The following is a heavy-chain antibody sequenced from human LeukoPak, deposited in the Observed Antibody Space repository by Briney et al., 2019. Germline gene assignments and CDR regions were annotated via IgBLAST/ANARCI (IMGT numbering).Heavy chain of an antibody. J-gene: IGHJ5*02. CDR2: IYYSGST. Sequence: NTSETLSLTCTVSGGSISSSSYYWGWIRQPPGKGLEWIGSIYYSGSTYYNPSLKSRVTISVDTSKNQFSLKLSSVTAADTAVYYCARDGGWFDPWGQGTLVTVSS. CDR1: GGSISSSSYY. D-gene: IGHD3-16*01. CDR3: ARDGGWFDP. V-gene: IGHV4-39*07.